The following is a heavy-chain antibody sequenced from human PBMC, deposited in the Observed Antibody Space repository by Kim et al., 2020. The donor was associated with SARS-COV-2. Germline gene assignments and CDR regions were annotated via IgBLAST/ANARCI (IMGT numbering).Heavy chain of an antibody. CDR3: ARDGALSDGYDERYYYGMDV. V-gene: IGHV4-59*13. D-gene: IGHD5-12*01. CDR2: IYYSGST. CDR1: GGSISSYY. Sequence: SETLSLTCTVSGGSISSYYWSWIRQPPGKGLEWIGYIYYSGSTNYNPSLKSRVTISVDTSKNQFSLKLSSVTAADTAVYYCARDGALSDGYDERYYYGMDVWGQGTTVTVSS. J-gene: IGHJ6*02.